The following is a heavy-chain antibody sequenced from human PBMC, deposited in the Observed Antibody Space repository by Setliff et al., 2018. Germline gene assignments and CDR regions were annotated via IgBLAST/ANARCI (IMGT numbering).Heavy chain of an antibody. J-gene: IGHJ6*03. CDR1: GGTFSSYG. CDR2: TIPMFGTT. CDR3: ARSPLPPPGPGYYYDNSYYYYMDV. Sequence: SVKVSCKASGGTFSSYGISWVRQAPGQGLEWMGGTIPMFGTTNYARKFQGRVTIITDESTSTAYMQLSRLRSDDTAVYYCARSPLPPPGPGYYYDNSYYYYMDVWGKGTTVTVSS. D-gene: IGHD3-22*01. V-gene: IGHV1-69*05.